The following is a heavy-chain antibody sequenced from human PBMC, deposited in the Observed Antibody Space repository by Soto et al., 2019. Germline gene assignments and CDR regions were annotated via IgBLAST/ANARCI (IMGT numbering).Heavy chain of an antibody. Sequence: KGLEWVSAIGTAGDTYYPGSVKGRFTISRENAKNSLYLQMNSLRAEDTAVYYCARGARQLDPNYYYYCGMDVWGQGTTVTV. D-gene: IGHD6-13*01. CDR2: IGTAGDT. J-gene: IGHJ6*02. CDR3: ARGARQLDPNYYYYCGMDV. V-gene: IGHV3-13*01.